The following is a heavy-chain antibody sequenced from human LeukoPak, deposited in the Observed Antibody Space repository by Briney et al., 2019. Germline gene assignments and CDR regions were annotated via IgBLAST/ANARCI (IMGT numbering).Heavy chain of an antibody. CDR2: IYYTGST. CDR1: GGSISTYY. V-gene: IGHV4-59*01. Sequence: NLSETLSLTCTVSGGSISTYYWSWIRQPPGKGLEWIGYIYYTGSTTYNPSLRSRVAISIDTSKNQFSLRLNSVTAADTAVYYCARGRGDSRGTSFDYWGQGTLVTVSS. CDR3: ARGRGDSRGTSFDY. J-gene: IGHJ4*02. D-gene: IGHD3-22*01.